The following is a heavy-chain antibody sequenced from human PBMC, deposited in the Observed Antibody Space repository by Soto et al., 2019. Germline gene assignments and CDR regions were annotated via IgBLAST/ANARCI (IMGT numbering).Heavy chain of an antibody. CDR3: AKDREQASYSSGWEFDY. CDR2: ISYDGSNK. D-gene: IGHD6-19*01. CDR1: GFTFSSYG. V-gene: IGHV3-30*18. J-gene: IGHJ4*02. Sequence: QVQLVESGGGVVQPGRSLRLSCAASGFTFSSYGMHWVRQAPGKGLEWVAVISYDGSNKYYADSVKGRFTISRDNSKNTLYLQMNSLSAEDTAVYYCAKDREQASYSSGWEFDYWGQGTLVTVSS.